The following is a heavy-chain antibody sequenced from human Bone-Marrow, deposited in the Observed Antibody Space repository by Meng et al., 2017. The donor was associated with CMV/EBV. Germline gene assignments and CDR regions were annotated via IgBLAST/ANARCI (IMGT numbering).Heavy chain of an antibody. CDR3: AKGARSYSSSCAS. Sequence: GESLKISCAASGLSFNYYAMHWVRQAPGKGLEWVAVISYDGSNQYYADSVEGRFTISRDNSKNTLFVQMNSLRTEDTAVYYCAKGARSYSSSCASWGQG. CDR1: GLSFNYYA. CDR2: ISYDGSNQ. D-gene: IGHD2-2*01. V-gene: IGHV3-30-3*01. J-gene: IGHJ4*02.